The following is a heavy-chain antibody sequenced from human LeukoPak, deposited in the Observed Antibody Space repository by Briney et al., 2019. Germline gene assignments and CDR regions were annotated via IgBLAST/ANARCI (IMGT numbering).Heavy chain of an antibody. CDR2: IYNSGNTNCNT. Sequence: PSETLSLTCTVSGGSISSYYWSWIRQPAGKGLEWIGRIYNSGNTNCNTNYNPSLKSRVTISVDTSKNEFSLKLSSVTAADTALYYCAREDSNYGVTYFDYWGQGTLVTVSS. CDR3: AREDSNYGVTYFDY. D-gene: IGHD4-17*01. CDR1: GGSISSYY. V-gene: IGHV4-4*07. J-gene: IGHJ4*02.